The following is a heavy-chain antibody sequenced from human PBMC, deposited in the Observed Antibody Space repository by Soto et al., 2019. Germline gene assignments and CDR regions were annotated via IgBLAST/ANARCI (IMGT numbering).Heavy chain of an antibody. V-gene: IGHV3-30*18. CDR3: AKEVEVAGDLDY. CDR2: ISSDGETK. D-gene: IGHD6-19*01. J-gene: IGHJ4*01. Sequence: PGGSLRLSCVASGFTFSTYGIHWVRQAPGKGLEWVGVISSDGETKYYADSVKGRFTISRDNSKNTMYLQMASLRPKDTAVYYCAKEVEVAGDLDYWGHGTLVTVSS. CDR1: GFTFSTYG.